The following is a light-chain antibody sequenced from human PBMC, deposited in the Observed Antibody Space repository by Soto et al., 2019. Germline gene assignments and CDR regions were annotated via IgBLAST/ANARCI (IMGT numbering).Light chain of an antibody. CDR1: GSDVGGDNY. V-gene: IGLV2-11*01. J-gene: IGLJ2*01. CDR2: DVT. CDR3: CSYAGSYTLV. Sequence: QSALTQPRSVSGSPGQSVTISCTGTGSDVGGDNYVSWYQQHPGKAPKLMINDVTKRPSGVPDRFSGSKSGNTASLTISGLQAEDEADYYCCSYAGSYTLVFGGGTKLTVL.